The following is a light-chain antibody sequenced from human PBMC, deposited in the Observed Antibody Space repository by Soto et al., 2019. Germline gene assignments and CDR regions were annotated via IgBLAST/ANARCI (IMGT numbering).Light chain of an antibody. CDR3: QQRSDWPLT. V-gene: IGKV3-11*01. Sequence: ILSPASNKLTPPEPPTHSHRASQSVSSYLAWYQRKPGQAPRLLIYDASNRATGIPARFTGSGSGTDFTLTISSLEPEDFAVYYCQQRSDWPLTFGGGSKVAIK. CDR2: DAS. J-gene: IGKJ4*01. CDR1: QSVSSY.